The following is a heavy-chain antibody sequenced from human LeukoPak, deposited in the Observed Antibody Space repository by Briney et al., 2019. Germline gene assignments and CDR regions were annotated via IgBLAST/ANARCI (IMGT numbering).Heavy chain of an antibody. Sequence: GGSLGLSCAASGFTFSSYGMHWVRQAPGKGLEWVALIWYDGSNKYYADSVKGRFTISRDNSKNTLYLQMNSLRAEDTALYYCAKDGSDYDIDYWGQGTLVTVTS. CDR1: GFTFSSYG. CDR2: IWYDGSNK. V-gene: IGHV3-33*06. D-gene: IGHD4-17*01. CDR3: AKDGSDYDIDY. J-gene: IGHJ4*02.